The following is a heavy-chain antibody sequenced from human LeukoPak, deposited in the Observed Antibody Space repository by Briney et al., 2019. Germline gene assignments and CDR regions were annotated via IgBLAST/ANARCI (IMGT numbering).Heavy chain of an antibody. V-gene: IGHV4-39*01. J-gene: IGHJ4*02. CDR3: ARHRNSGSFDY. CDR2: INHSGST. D-gene: IGHD3-10*01. Sequence: SETLSLTCTVSGGSISSSSYYWGWIRQPPGKGLEWIGEINHSGSTNYSPSLKSRVTISVDTSKNQFSLKLSSVTAADTAVYYCARHRNSGSFDYWGQGTLVTVSS. CDR1: GGSISSSSYY.